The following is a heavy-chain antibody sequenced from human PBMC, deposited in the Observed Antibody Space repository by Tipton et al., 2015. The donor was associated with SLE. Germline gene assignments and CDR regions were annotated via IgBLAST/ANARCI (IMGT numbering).Heavy chain of an antibody. Sequence: TLSLTCAVYGGSFSSFYWSWIRQPPWKGLEWIGEINHSGSTSYNPSLKSRVTISVDTSKNQFSLKVSSVTAADTAVYYCATRDYGDYTKWFDPWGQGTLVTVSS. CDR3: ATRDYGDYTKWFDP. V-gene: IGHV4-34*01. J-gene: IGHJ5*02. CDR1: GGSFSSFY. CDR2: INHSGST. D-gene: IGHD4-17*01.